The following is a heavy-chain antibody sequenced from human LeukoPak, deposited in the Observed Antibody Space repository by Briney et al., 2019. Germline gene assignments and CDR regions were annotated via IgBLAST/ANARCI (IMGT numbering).Heavy chain of an antibody. CDR1: GFTFSSYA. Sequence: GGSLRLSCAASGFTFSSYAMHWVRQAPGKRLEYVSAISSNGGSTYYANSVKGRFTISRDNSKNTLYLQMGSLRAEDMAVYYCARARWMDGGFDYWGQGTLVTVSS. V-gene: IGHV3-64*01. CDR2: ISSNGGST. J-gene: IGHJ4*02. CDR3: ARARWMDGGFDY. D-gene: IGHD4-23*01.